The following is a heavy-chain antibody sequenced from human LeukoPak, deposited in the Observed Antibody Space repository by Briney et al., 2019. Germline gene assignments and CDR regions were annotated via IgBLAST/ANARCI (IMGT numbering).Heavy chain of an antibody. Sequence: SETLSLTCTVSGGPISSYYWSWLRQPAGKGLECLGVIYTTESTNYNPSLKSRVTVSRDTSKNQFSLKLTSVTAADTAVYYCARGGHFFDVWGKGTTVTVSS. CDR1: GGPISSYY. V-gene: IGHV4-4*07. CDR3: ARGGHFFDV. D-gene: IGHD3-16*01. J-gene: IGHJ6*03. CDR2: IYTTEST.